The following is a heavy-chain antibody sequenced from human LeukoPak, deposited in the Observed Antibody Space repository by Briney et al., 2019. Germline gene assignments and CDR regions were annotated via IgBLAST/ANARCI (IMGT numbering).Heavy chain of an antibody. D-gene: IGHD6-6*01. V-gene: IGHV1-69*13. J-gene: IGHJ1*01. Sequence: SVKVSCKASGGTFSSYAISWVRQAPGQGLEWMGGIIPIFGTANYAQKFQGRVTVTADESTSTAYMELSSLRSEDTAVYYCARQYSSSSRYFQHWGQGTLVTVSS. CDR2: IIPIFGTA. CDR1: GGTFSSYA. CDR3: ARQYSSSSRYFQH.